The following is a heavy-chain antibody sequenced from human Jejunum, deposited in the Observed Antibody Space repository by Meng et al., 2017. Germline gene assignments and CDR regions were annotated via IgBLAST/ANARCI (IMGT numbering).Heavy chain of an antibody. D-gene: IGHD4-11*01. CDR1: GFTFSSYW. V-gene: IGHV3-74*01. J-gene: IGHJ4*02. CDR3: ARVQKGYCDY. Sequence: GGSLRLSCAASGFTFSSYWMHWVRQAPGKGLEWVSQINVDAGTITYADSVKGRFTISRDNAKNTLYLQMNSLRVEDTAVYFCARVQKGYCDYSGRGTLVTVSS. CDR2: INVDAGTI.